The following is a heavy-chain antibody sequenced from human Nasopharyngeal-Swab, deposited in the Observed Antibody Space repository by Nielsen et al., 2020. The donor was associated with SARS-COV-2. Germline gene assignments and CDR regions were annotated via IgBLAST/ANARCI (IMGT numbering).Heavy chain of an antibody. V-gene: IGHV3-23*01. Sequence: GGSLRLSCAASGFTFSNYAMSWVRQAPGKGLEWVSVISISGGGTTFYADSVKGRFTISRDNSKNTLFLQMNSLRVEDTAVYYCAKPTGTPLYYYMDVWGRGTTVTVSS. J-gene: IGHJ6*03. CDR3: AKPTGTPLYYYMDV. CDR2: ISISGGGTT. CDR1: GFTFSNYA. D-gene: IGHD1-1*01.